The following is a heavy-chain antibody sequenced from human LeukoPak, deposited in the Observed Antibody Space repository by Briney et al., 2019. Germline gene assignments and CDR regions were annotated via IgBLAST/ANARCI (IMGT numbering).Heavy chain of an antibody. CDR1: GGTFSNYV. D-gene: IGHD6-13*01. CDR2: IIPIFGTA. V-gene: IGHV1-69*13. J-gene: IGHJ5*02. Sequence: ASVKVSCKASGGTFSNYVISWVRQAPGQGLEWMGGIIPIFGTANYAQKLQDRVTITADESTSTAYMELSSLRSEDTAVYYCARVFSSSSWFDPWGQGTLVTVSS. CDR3: ARVFSSSSWFDP.